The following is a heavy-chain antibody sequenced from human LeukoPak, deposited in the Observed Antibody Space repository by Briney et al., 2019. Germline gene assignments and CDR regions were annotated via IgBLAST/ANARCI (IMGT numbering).Heavy chain of an antibody. CDR2: IYYGGKS. CDR1: GGSIGSSTYY. V-gene: IGHV4-39*01. D-gene: IGHD4-17*01. J-gene: IGHJ4*02. Sequence: SETLSLICTVSGGSIGSSTYYWGWIRQAPGKGLEWIGSIYYGGKSYYNLSLKSRVTISIDASKNQLSLNLSSVTAADTAVYYCRGGFYGDHGSRGFDYWGQGTLVTVSS. CDR3: RGGFYGDHGSRGFDY.